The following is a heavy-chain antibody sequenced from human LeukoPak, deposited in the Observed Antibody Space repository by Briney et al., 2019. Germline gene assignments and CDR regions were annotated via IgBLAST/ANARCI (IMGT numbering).Heavy chain of an antibody. J-gene: IGHJ3*02. CDR2: ISSSSSTI. Sequence: PGGSLRLSCAASGFTFSSYSMNWVRQAPGKGLEWVSYISSSSSTIYYADSVKGRFTISRDNAKNSLYLQMNSLRAEDTAVYCCPLEDETPGAFDIWGQGTMVTVSS. CDR1: GFTFSSYS. CDR3: PLEDETPGAFDI. V-gene: IGHV3-48*01. D-gene: IGHD7-27*01.